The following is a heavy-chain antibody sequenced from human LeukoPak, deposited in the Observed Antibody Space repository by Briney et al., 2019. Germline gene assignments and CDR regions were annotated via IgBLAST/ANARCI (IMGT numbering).Heavy chain of an antibody. J-gene: IGHJ4*02. Sequence: GGSLRLSCAASGFTFSSYSMSWVRQAPGKGLEWVSSISSSSTYRYYADSVKGRFTISRDNAKNSLYLQMNSLRAEDTALYYCARDRSASSSGWFRSSYYFDYWGQGTLVTVSS. CDR1: GFTFSSYS. V-gene: IGHV3-21*04. D-gene: IGHD6-19*01. CDR2: ISSSSTYR. CDR3: ARDRSASSSGWFRSSYYFDY.